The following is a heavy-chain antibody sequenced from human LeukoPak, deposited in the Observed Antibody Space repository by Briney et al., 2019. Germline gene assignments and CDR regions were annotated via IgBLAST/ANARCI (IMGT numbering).Heavy chain of an antibody. CDR1: GFTFSNAW. D-gene: IGHD2-21*01. CDR3: ATDGPGDDIVDDY. CDR2: IKSKTDGGTT. Sequence: PGGSLRLSCAASGFTFSNAWMSWVRQAPGKGLEWVGRIKSKTDGGTTDYAAPVKGRFTISRDNSKNTLYLQMNSLRAEDTAVYYCATDGPGDDIVDDYWGQGTLVTVSS. J-gene: IGHJ4*02. V-gene: IGHV3-15*01.